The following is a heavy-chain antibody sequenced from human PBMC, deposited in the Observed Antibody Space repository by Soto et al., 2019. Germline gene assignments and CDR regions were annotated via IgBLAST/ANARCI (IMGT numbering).Heavy chain of an antibody. D-gene: IGHD3-22*01. CDR3: ARGKTYYDAFDY. CDR2: INTGNGIS. V-gene: IGHV1-3*04. CDR1: GYTFMFYT. Sequence: QVQLVQSGAEVKEPGASVKISCRTSGYTFMFYTIHWVRQAPGQGLEWMGWINTGNGISKYSQRCQGRVTITRDTSASTAYMELSSLRSEDAAVYFCARGKTYYDAFDYWGQGTRVTVSS. J-gene: IGHJ4*02.